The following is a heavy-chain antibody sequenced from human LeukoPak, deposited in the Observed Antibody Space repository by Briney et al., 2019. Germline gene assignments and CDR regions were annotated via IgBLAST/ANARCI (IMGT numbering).Heavy chain of an antibody. CDR3: ARVRLAAAGTLYYMDV. Sequence: SETLSLTCAVSGGSISSYYWSWIRQPAGKGLEWIGRIYTSGSTNYNPSLKSRVTMSVDTSKNQFSLKLSSVTAADTAVYYCARVRLAAAGTLYYMDVWGKGTTVTISS. CDR2: IYTSGST. CDR1: GGSISSYY. D-gene: IGHD6-13*01. J-gene: IGHJ6*03. V-gene: IGHV4-4*07.